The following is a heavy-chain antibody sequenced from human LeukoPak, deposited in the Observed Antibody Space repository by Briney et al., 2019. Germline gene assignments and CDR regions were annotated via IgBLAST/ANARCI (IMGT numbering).Heavy chain of an antibody. V-gene: IGHV3-30*18. CDR3: AKEGGSYSYYYYGMDV. J-gene: IGHJ6*02. CDR2: MSYDGSNK. D-gene: IGHD1-26*01. Sequence: GGSLRLSCAASGFTFSSYGMHWVRQAPGKGLEWVAVMSYDGSNKYYADSVKGRLTISRDNSKNTLHLQMNSLRAEDTAVYYCAKEGGSYSYYYYGMDVWGQGTTVTVSS. CDR1: GFTFSSYG.